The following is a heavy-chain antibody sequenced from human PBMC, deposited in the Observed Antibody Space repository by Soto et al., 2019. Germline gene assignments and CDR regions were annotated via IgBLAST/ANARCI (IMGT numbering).Heavy chain of an antibody. Sequence: QVQLQESGPGLVKPSETLSLTCTVSGGSINSYYWSWIRQPPGKGLEWIGSLSYSGNFYYNPSLKSRISSSVDTSKNQFSLPLTSVAAADTAVYYCARQSCSGGGCYSGPQDWYFSLWGRGTLVTVSS. V-gene: IGHV4-59*01. CDR3: ARQSCSGGGCYSGPQDWYFSL. D-gene: IGHD2-15*01. CDR2: LSYSGNF. CDR1: GGSINSYY. J-gene: IGHJ2*01.